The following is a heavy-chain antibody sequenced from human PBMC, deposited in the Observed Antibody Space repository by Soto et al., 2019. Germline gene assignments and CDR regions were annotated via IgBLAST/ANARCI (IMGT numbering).Heavy chain of an antibody. CDR1: GFTFSSYS. D-gene: IGHD6-19*01. CDR2: ISSSSSTI. Sequence: PGGSLRLSCAASGFTFSSYSMNWVRQAPGKGLEWVSYISSSSSTIYYADSVKGRFTISRDNAKNSLCLQMNSLRAEDTAVYYCARGSVAGTLSAFDIWGQGTMVTVSS. CDR3: ARGSVAGTLSAFDI. J-gene: IGHJ3*02. V-gene: IGHV3-48*01.